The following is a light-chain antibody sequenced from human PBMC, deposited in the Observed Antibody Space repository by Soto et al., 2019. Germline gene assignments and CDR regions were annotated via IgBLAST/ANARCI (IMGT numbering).Light chain of an antibody. Sequence: ETVMTQSPATVSVSPGERATLSCRASRSVSTDLAWYQQKPGQAPRLLIYDTSARATGIPAWFSGSGSGTEFTLTISSLQSEDFAVYFCQQYNTWPSPTFGGGTKVDLK. CDR2: DTS. CDR3: QQYNTWPSPT. CDR1: RSVSTD. V-gene: IGKV3-15*01. J-gene: IGKJ4*01.